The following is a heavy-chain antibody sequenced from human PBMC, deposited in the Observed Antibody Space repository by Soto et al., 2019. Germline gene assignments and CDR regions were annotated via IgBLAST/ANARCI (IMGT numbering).Heavy chain of an antibody. D-gene: IGHD2-15*01. CDR3: ARQGYCSGGSCYRGDLDY. J-gene: IGHJ4*02. CDR2: IFYSGTT. V-gene: IGHV4-39*01. Sequence: PSETLSLTCTVSGDSISSGGYFWNWIRHHPGKGLEWIGYIFYSGTTFYNPSLKSRVTISVDTSKNQFSLKLSSVTAADTAVYYCARQGYCSGGSCYRGDLDYWGQGTLVTVSS. CDR1: GDSISSGGYF.